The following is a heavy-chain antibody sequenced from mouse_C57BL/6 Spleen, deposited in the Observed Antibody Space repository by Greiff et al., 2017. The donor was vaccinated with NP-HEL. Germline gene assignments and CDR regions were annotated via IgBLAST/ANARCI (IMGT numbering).Heavy chain of an antibody. V-gene: IGHV1-52*01. J-gene: IGHJ3*01. D-gene: IGHD1-1*01. CDR3: ARFGSYSSSSAWFAY. CDR1: GYTFTSYW. Sequence: QVQLQQSGAELVRPGSSVKLSCKASGYTFTSYWMHWVKQRPIQGLEWIGNIDPSDSETHYNQKFKDKATFTVDKSSSTAYMQLSSLTSEDSAVYYCARFGSYSSSSAWFAYWGQGTLVTVSA. CDR2: IDPSDSET.